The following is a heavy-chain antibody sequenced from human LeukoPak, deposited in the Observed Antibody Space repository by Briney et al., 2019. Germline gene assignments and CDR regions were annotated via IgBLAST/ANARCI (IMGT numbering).Heavy chain of an antibody. V-gene: IGHV3-7*01. Sequence: GGSLRLSCAASGFTFSSYWMSWVRQAPGKGVEWVANIKQDGSEKYYVDSVKGRFTISRDNAKNSLYLQMNSLRAEDTAVYYCARENGDYGYYYMDVWGKGTTVTVSS. J-gene: IGHJ6*03. CDR1: GFTFSSYW. D-gene: IGHD4-17*01. CDR2: IKQDGSEK. CDR3: ARENGDYGYYYMDV.